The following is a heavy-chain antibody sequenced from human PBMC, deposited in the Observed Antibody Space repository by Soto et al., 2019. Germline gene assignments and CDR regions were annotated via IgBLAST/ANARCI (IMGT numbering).Heavy chain of an antibody. Sequence: QVQLQESGPGLVKPSGTLSLTCAVSSGPISSSNWWSWVRQPPGKGLEWIGEIYHSGSSNYNPSLKSRVTMSVYKSKNHFSLKLSSVTAADTAVYYCASYIEVAGYAFDIWGQGTMVTVSS. CDR1: SGPISSSNW. J-gene: IGHJ3*02. V-gene: IGHV4-4*02. CDR2: IYHSGSS. CDR3: ASYIEVAGYAFDI. D-gene: IGHD6-19*01.